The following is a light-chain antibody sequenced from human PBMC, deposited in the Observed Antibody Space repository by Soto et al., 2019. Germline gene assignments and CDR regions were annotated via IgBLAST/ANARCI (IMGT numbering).Light chain of an antibody. CDR3: QQSYSTLIT. CDR2: GAS. Sequence: DIQMTQSPSSLSASVGDRVTITCRASQDISSWLAWYQQKPGKAPKLLIYGASVLESGVPSRFSGSGSGTDFTLTISSLQPEDFATYYCQQSYSTLITFGQGTRLEIK. V-gene: IGKV1-39*01. CDR1: QDISSW. J-gene: IGKJ5*01.